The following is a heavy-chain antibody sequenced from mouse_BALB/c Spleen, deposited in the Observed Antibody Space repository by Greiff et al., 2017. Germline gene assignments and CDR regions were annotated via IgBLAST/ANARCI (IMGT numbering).Heavy chain of an antibody. CDR3: ARSKDYFDY. CDR2: IYPGGGDT. J-gene: IGHJ2*01. CDR1: GYTFTSYW. V-gene: IGHV1-87*01. Sequence: VQLQQSGAELARPGASVKLSCKASGYTFTSYWMQWVKQRPGQGLEWIGAIYPGGGDTRYTQKFKGKATLTADKSSSTAYMQLSSLASEDSAVYYCARSKDYFDYWGQGTTLTVSS.